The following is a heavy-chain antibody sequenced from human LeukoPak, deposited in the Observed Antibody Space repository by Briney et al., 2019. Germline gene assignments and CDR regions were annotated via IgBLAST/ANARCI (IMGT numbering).Heavy chain of an antibody. D-gene: IGHD6-13*01. CDR2: ISGSGGST. Sequence: GASLRLSCAASGFTFSNAWMSWVRQAPGKGLEWGSAISGSGGSTYYADSVKGRFTIPRDNSKNTLYLQMNSLRAEDTAVYYCAKEPQYSSSWSFDYWGQGTLVTVSS. J-gene: IGHJ4*02. CDR1: GFTFSNAW. CDR3: AKEPQYSSSWSFDY. V-gene: IGHV3-23*01.